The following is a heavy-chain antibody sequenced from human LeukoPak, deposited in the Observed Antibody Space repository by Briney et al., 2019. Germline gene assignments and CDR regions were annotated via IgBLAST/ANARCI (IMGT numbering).Heavy chain of an antibody. Sequence: ASVKVSCTASGYTFTSYGISWVRQAPGQGLEWMGWIGAYNGNTNYAQKLQGRVTMTTDTSTSTAYMELRSLRSDDTAVYYCARVFYRAGWFDPWGQGTLVTVSS. V-gene: IGHV1-18*01. CDR2: IGAYNGNT. J-gene: IGHJ5*02. D-gene: IGHD2/OR15-2a*01. CDR1: GYTFTSYG. CDR3: ARVFYRAGWFDP.